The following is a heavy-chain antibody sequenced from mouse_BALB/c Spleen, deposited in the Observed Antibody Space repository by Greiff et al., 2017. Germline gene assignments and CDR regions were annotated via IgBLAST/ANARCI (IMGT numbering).Heavy chain of an antibody. J-gene: IGHJ4*01. CDR2: IYPGSGST. CDR3: TDAMDY. CDR1: GYTFTSYW. V-gene: IGHV1S22*01. Sequence: LKQPGSELVRPGASVKLSCKASGYTFTSYWMHWVKQRPGQGLEWIGNIYPGSGSTNYDEKFKSKATLTVDTSSSTAYMQLSSLTSEDSAVYYCTDAMDYWGQGTSVTVSS.